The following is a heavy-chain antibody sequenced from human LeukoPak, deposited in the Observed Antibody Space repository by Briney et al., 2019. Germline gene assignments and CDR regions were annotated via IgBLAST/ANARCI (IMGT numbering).Heavy chain of an antibody. D-gene: IGHD3-22*01. V-gene: IGHV4-4*07. J-gene: IGHJ4*02. CDR3: ARERRGMTYYYDSSGYFSYYFDY. CDR2: IYTSGST. CDR1: GGSLSSYY. Sequence: SETLSLTCTVSGGSLSSYYWSWIRQPAGKGLEWIGRIYTSGSTNYNPSLKSRVTMSVDTSKNQFSLKLSSVTAADTAVYYCARERRGMTYYYDSSGYFSYYFDYWGQGTLVTVSS.